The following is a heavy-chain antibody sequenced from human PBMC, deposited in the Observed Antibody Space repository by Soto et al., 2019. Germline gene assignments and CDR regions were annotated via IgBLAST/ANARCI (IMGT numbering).Heavy chain of an antibody. V-gene: IGHV4-31*03. J-gene: IGHJ5*02. Sequence: SETLSLTCTVSGGSISSGDYYWSWIRQHPGKGLEWIGNFYYSGSTYYNPSLKSRITISVDTSKNQFSLRLSSVTAADTAVYYCASPKIAFYNWFDPWGQGTRVTVSS. CDR1: GGSISSGDYY. CDR2: FYYSGST. D-gene: IGHD3-3*02. CDR3: ASPKIAFYNWFDP.